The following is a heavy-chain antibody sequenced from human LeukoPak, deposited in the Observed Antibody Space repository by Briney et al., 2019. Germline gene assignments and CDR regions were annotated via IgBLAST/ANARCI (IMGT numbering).Heavy chain of an antibody. D-gene: IGHD1-26*01. Sequence: PSEILSLTCTVSGGSISSGSYYWGWIRQPPGKGLEWIGSIYYSGSTYYNPSLKSRVTKSVDTSKNQFSLKLSSVTAADTAVYYCARLLGRLSWFDPWGQGTLVTVSS. V-gene: IGHV4-39*01. CDR1: GGSISSGSYY. CDR2: IYYSGST. J-gene: IGHJ5*02. CDR3: ARLLGRLSWFDP.